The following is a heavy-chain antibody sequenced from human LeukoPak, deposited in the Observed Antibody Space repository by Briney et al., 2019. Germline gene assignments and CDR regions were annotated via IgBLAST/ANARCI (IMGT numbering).Heavy chain of an antibody. Sequence: SETLSLTCTVSGGSISSSSYYWGWIRQPPGKGLEWIASIYYSGSTYYNPSLKSRVTISVDTSKNKFSLKLSSVTAADTAVYYCARTLLADYGGNSEDYWGQGTLVTVSS. J-gene: IGHJ4*02. CDR1: GGSISSSSYY. D-gene: IGHD4-23*01. V-gene: IGHV4-39*01. CDR2: IYYSGST. CDR3: ARTLLADYGGNSEDY.